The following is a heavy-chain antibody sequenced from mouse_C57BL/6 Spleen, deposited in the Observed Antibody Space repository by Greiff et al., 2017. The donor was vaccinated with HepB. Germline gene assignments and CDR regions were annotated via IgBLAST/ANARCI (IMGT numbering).Heavy chain of an antibody. V-gene: IGHV1-7*01. CDR3: ARSYCGNYVGFAY. D-gene: IGHD2-10*01. J-gene: IGHJ3*01. CDR2: INPSSGYT. Sequence: QVQLQQSGAELAKPGASVKLSCKASGYTFTSYWMHWVKQRPGQGLEWIGYINPSSGYTKYNQKFKDKATLTADKSSSTAYMQLSSLTYEDSAVYYCARSYCGNYVGFAYWGQGTLVTVAA. CDR1: GYTFTSYW.